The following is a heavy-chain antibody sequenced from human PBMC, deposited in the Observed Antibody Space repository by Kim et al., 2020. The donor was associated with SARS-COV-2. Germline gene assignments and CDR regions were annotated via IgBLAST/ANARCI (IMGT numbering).Heavy chain of an antibody. CDR3: ARGLGIAAAGAFDY. V-gene: IGHV4-34*01. D-gene: IGHD6-13*01. Sequence: NPHLTSRVTISVDTSKNQFSLKLSSVTAADTAVYYCARGLGIAAAGAFDYWGQGTLVTVSS. J-gene: IGHJ4*02.